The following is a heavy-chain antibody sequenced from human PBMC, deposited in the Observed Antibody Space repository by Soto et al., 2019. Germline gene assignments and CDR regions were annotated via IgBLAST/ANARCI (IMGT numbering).Heavy chain of an antibody. J-gene: IGHJ4*02. CDR3: ARVDGDYYDSSGLGY. CDR1: GYTYTSYY. V-gene: IGHV1-46*01. Sequence: GASVKVSCKASGYTYTSYYMHWVRQAPGQGLEWIGIINPSGGSTSYAQKFQGRVTMTRDTSTSTVYMELSSLRSEDTAVYYCARVDGDYYDSSGLGYWGQGTLVTVSS. CDR2: INPSGGST. D-gene: IGHD3-22*01.